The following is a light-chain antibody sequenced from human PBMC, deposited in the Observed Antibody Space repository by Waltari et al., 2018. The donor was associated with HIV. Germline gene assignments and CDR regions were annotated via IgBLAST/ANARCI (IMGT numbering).Light chain of an antibody. V-gene: IGKV1-5*03. CDR3: QQYSSYSWT. J-gene: IGKJ1*01. CDR2: KTS. Sequence: DIQMTQSPSTLSASVGDRVNITCRASQSISSWLAWYQQQPGKVPKLLIYKTSNLERGVPSRFTGSVSGTDFTLTISSLQPDDFATYYCQQYSSYSWTFGQGTKVE. CDR1: QSISSW.